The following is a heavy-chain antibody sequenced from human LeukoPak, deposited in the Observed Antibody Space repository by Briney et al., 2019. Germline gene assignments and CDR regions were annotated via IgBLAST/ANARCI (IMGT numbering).Heavy chain of an antibody. V-gene: IGHV4-30-4*08. CDR2: IYYSGST. CDR3: ARAPGGATHAFDI. J-gene: IGHJ3*02. Sequence: TLSLTCTVSGGSISSGDYYWSWIRQPPGKGLEWIGYIYYSGSTYYNPSLKSRVTTSVDTSKNQFSLKLSSVTAADTAVYYCARAPGGATHAFDIWGQGTMVTVSS. CDR1: GGSISSGDYY. D-gene: IGHD1-26*01.